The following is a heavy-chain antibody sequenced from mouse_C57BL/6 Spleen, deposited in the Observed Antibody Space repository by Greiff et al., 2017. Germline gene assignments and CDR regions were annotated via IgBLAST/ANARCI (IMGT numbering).Heavy chain of an antibody. V-gene: IGHV1-82*01. CDR3: AREITTVVATKKYFDV. Sequence: QVQLQPSGPELVKPGASVKISCKASGYAFSSSWMNWVKQRPGKGLEWIGRIYPGDGDTNYNGKFKGKATLTADKSASTAYMQLSSLTSEDSAVYFCAREITTVVATKKYFDVWGTGTTVTVSS. CDR2: IYPGDGDT. CDR1: GYAFSSSW. J-gene: IGHJ1*03. D-gene: IGHD1-1*01.